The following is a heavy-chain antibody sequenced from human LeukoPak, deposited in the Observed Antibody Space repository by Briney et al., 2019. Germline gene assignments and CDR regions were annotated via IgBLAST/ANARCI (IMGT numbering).Heavy chain of an antibody. D-gene: IGHD5-18*01. J-gene: IGHJ4*02. CDR2: INHSGST. CDR1: GGSFSGYY. V-gene: IGHV4-34*01. Sequence: SETLSLSCAVYGGSFSGYYWSWIRQPPGKGLEWIGEINHSGSTNYNPSLKSRVTISVDTSKNQFSLKLSSVTAADTAVYYRARGLGYSYGYNRRPFDYWGQGTLVTVSS. CDR3: ARGLGYSYGYNRRPFDY.